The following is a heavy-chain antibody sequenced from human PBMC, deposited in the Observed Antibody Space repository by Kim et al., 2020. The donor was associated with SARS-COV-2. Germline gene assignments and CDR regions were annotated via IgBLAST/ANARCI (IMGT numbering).Heavy chain of an antibody. J-gene: IGHJ6*02. CDR2: ISYDGSNK. V-gene: IGHV3-30*04. CDR1: GFTFSSYA. Sequence: GGSLRLSCAASGFTFSSYAMHWVRQAPGKGLEWVAVISYDGSNKYYADSVKGRFTISRDNSKNTLYLQMNSLRAEDTAVYYCARDRRQQLTKNYYYYGMDVWGQGTTVTVSS. D-gene: IGHD6-13*01. CDR3: ARDRRQQLTKNYYYYGMDV.